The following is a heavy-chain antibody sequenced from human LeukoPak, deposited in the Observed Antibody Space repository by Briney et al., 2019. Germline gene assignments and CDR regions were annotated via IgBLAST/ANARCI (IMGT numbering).Heavy chain of an antibody. Sequence: SSQTLSLTCTVSGGSISSGSYYWSWIRQPAGKGLECIGRISTSGSTNYNPSLKSRVTISVDTSKNQFSLKLSSVTAADTAVYYCAGDSYYYDSSGYSEYYFDYWGQGTLVTVSS. CDR1: GGSISSGSYY. CDR3: AGDSYYYDSSGYSEYYFDY. J-gene: IGHJ4*02. V-gene: IGHV4-61*02. D-gene: IGHD3-22*01. CDR2: ISTSGST.